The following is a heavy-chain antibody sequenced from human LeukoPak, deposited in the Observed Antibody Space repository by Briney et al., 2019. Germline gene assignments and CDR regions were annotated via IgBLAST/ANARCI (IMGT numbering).Heavy chain of an antibody. D-gene: IGHD3-22*01. CDR3: ARHARHDTEDKWFDP. V-gene: IGHV4-39*01. Sequence: SETLSLTCTVSGGSISNNIYYWSWIRQPPGKGLDWIGSVLYGGSTYYTPSLKSRVTISLDTSRNQFSLTLTSVTAADTAIYYCARHARHDTEDKWFDPWGQGTLVTVSS. J-gene: IGHJ5*02. CDR1: GGSISNNIYY. CDR2: VLYGGST.